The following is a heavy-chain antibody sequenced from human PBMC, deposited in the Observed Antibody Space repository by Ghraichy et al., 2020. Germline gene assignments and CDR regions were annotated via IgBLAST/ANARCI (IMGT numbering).Heavy chain of an antibody. V-gene: IGHV3-7*01. J-gene: IGHJ4*02. D-gene: IGHD4-17*01. CDR2: IKADGSER. CDR1: GFSFSRHW. Sequence: GGSLRLSCSGSGFSFSRHWMSWVRQAPRKGLEWVASIKADGSERHYVDSVKGRFTISRDNAENSVSLEMNSLRDEDTAIYYCARDPYGDYKYGGTDYWGQGSLVAAS. CDR3: ARDPYGDYKYGGTDY.